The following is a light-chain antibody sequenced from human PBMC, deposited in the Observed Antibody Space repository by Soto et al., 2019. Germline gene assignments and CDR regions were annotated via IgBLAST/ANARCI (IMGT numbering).Light chain of an antibody. CDR3: QAWGTGRRWV. J-gene: IGLJ3*02. CDR1: SGHSSYA. V-gene: IGLV4-69*01. CDR2: LNSDGSH. Sequence: QLVLTQSPSASASLGASVKLTCTLSSGHSSYAIAWHQQQPEKGPRYLMKLNSDGSHSKGDGIPDRFSGSSSGAERYLTISSLQSEDEADYYCQAWGTGRRWVFGGGTKLTVL.